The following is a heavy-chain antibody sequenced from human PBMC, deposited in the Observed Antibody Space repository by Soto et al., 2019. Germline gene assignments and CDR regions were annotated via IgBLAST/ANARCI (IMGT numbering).Heavy chain of an antibody. CDR3: AKVVVMRAVNDALDI. CDR2: INDDGDST. CDR1: GFSFNNYA. V-gene: IGHV3-23*01. D-gene: IGHD3-22*01. Sequence: GGSLRLSCAASGFSFNNYAMTWVRQAPGKGLEWVSAINDDGDSTYYADSVKGRFTISRDNSKNTVFLEMNSLRAEDTAAYHCAKVVVMRAVNDALDIWGQGTMVTVSS. J-gene: IGHJ3*02.